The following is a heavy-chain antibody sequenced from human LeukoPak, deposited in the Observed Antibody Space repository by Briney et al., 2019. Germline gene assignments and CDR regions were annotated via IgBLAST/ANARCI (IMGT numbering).Heavy chain of an antibody. CDR2: INQDASEK. D-gene: IGHD4-17*01. CDR1: GFSFSSYW. V-gene: IGHV3-7*05. Sequence: PGGSLRLSCAASGFSFSSYWMKWIRQAPGKGLEGVASINQDASEKHLVDSVKGRFTISRDNAKNSLFLQMNSLRVEDTAVYYCTTYSAFDVWGQGTMVTVSS. J-gene: IGHJ3*01. CDR3: TTYSAFDV.